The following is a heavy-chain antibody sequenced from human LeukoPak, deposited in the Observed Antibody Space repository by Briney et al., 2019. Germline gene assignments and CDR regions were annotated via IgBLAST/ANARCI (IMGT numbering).Heavy chain of an antibody. Sequence: GGSQRLSCAASGFTFSSYAMSWVRQAPGKGLEWVSALSGSGGSTYYADSVKGRFTISRDNSKNTLYLQMNSLRTEDTALYYCAKDVFVESAWDFDYWGQGTLVTVSS. CDR2: LSGSGGST. D-gene: IGHD3-3*01. V-gene: IGHV3-23*01. CDR1: GFTFSSYA. J-gene: IGHJ4*02. CDR3: AKDVFVESAWDFDY.